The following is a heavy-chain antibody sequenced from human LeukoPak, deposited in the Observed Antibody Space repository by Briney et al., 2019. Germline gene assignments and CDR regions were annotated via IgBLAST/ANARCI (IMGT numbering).Heavy chain of an antibody. J-gene: IGHJ4*02. CDR2: IIPIFGTA. V-gene: IGHV1-69*05. CDR1: GGAFSSYA. Sequence: SVKVSCKASGGAFSSYAISWVRQAPGQGLEWMGGIIPIFGTANYAQRFQGRVTITTDESTSTAYMELSSLRSEDTAVYYCASIYYDSSGYYYGYFDYWGQGTLVTVSS. D-gene: IGHD3-22*01. CDR3: ASIYYDSSGYYYGYFDY.